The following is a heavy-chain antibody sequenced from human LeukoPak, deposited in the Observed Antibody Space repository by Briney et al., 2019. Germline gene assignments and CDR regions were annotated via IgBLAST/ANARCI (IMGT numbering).Heavy chain of an antibody. CDR3: AKDLRNGDNYGFLDY. CDR2: IHASGGRA. CDR1: GFTFSDYW. V-gene: IGHV3-23*01. Sequence: PGGSLRLSCAASGFTFSDYWMHWVRQTADKGLEWVSSIHASGGRAYYADSVKGRFTVSRDNSKNTLYLQMNSLRVEDTAIYYCAKDLRNGDNYGFLDYWGQGTLVTVSP. D-gene: IGHD4/OR15-4a*01. J-gene: IGHJ4*02.